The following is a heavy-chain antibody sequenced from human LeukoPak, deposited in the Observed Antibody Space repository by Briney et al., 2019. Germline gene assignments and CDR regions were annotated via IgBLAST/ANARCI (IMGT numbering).Heavy chain of an antibody. J-gene: IGHJ4*02. Sequence: GGSLRLSCAASGFTFSSYEMNWVRQAPGKGLEWVSYISSSGSTIYYADFVKGRFTISRDNAKNSLYLQMNSLRAEDTAVYYCARCDYGDSYFDYWGQGTLVTVSS. V-gene: IGHV3-48*03. CDR2: ISSSGSTI. CDR1: GFTFSSYE. D-gene: IGHD4-17*01. CDR3: ARCDYGDSYFDY.